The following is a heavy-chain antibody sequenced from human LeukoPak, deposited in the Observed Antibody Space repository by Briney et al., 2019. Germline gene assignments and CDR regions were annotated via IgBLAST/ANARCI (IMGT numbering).Heavy chain of an antibody. Sequence: PGGYLRLSCEASGFIFRSFALSWVRQAPGKEPEWVAAISASGAGTYYADSVKGRFTISRDNSKNSLYLQMNSLRAEDTAVYYCARPPYDFWSGYYDQGDAFDIWGQGTMVTVSS. D-gene: IGHD3-3*01. V-gene: IGHV3-23*01. CDR1: GFIFRSFA. CDR2: ISASGAGT. J-gene: IGHJ3*02. CDR3: ARPPYDFWSGYYDQGDAFDI.